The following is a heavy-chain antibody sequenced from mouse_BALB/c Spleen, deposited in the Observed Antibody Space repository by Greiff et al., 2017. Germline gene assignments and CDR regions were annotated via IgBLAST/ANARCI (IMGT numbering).Heavy chain of an antibody. Sequence: EVQLQQSGAELVRSGASVKMSCTASGFTFTGYYMHWVKQRPGQGLEWIGWIDPENGDTDYAPKFHGKATMTADTSSNTAYLQLSSLTSEDTAVCYCNAWGYWGQGTTLTVSS. J-gene: IGHJ2*01. CDR3: NAWGY. V-gene: IGHV14-4*02. CDR2: IDPENGDT. CDR1: GFTFTGYY.